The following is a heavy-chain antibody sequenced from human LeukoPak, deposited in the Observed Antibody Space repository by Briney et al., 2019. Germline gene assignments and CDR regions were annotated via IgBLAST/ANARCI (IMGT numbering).Heavy chain of an antibody. CDR2: INGDASNT. J-gene: IGHJ5*02. CDR1: GLTFNSYW. D-gene: IGHD2-2*01. V-gene: IGHV3-74*03. CDR3: ARAMPHDNWFDP. Sequence: GGSLRLSCAASGLTFNSYWMHWVRQVAGKGLVWVARINGDASNTTYADSVKGRFTISRDNSKNTLYLQMNSLRVDDTAVYYCARAMPHDNWFDPWGQGSLVTVSS.